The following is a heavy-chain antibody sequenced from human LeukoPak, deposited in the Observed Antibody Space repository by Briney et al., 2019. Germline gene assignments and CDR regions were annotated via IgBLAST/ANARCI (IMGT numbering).Heavy chain of an antibody. D-gene: IGHD5-18*01. CDR1: GFTFSSYW. CDR2: IKQDGSEK. CDR3: ARHLARGYSYGSNPYFDY. Sequence: GGSLRLSCAASGFTFSSYWMSWVRQAPGKGLEWVANIKQDGSEKYYVDSVKGRFTISRDNAKNSLYLQMNSLRAEDTAVYYCARHLARGYSYGSNPYFDYWGQGTLVTVSS. J-gene: IGHJ4*02. V-gene: IGHV3-7*01.